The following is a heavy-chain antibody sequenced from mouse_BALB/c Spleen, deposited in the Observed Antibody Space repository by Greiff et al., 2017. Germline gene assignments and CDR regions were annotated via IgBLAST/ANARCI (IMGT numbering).Heavy chain of an antibody. V-gene: IGHV3-2*02. Sequence: EVQLQESGPGLVKPSQSLSLTCTVTGYSITSDYAWNWIRQFPGNKLEWMGYISYSGSTSYNPSLKSRISITRDTSKNQFFLQLNSVTTEDTATYYCALYDGYYDAMDYWGQGTSVTVSS. J-gene: IGHJ4*01. CDR3: ALYDGYYDAMDY. D-gene: IGHD2-3*01. CDR1: GYSITSDYA. CDR2: ISYSGST.